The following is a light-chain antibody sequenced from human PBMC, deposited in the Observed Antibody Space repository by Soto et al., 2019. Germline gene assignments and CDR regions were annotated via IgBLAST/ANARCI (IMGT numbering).Light chain of an antibody. J-gene: IGKJ2*01. CDR1: QSVSSY. V-gene: IGKV1-39*01. CDR3: QQSYTYPHT. CDR2: AAS. Sequence: DIQMTQSPSSLSASVGDRVTITCRTSQSVSSYLNWYQQKPGKAPNLLIFAASSLQSGVPSRFSGSGSGTDFTLTVNSLQPEGFATYYCQQSYTYPHTFGQGTKLEIK.